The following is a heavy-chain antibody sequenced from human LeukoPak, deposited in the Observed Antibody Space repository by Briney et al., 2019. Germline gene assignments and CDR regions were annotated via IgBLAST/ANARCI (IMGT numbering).Heavy chain of an antibody. V-gene: IGHV5-51*01. D-gene: IGHD3-3*02. J-gene: IGHJ4*02. Sequence: NHGASLKISCKGSGYSFRDYWIGWVRQMPGKGLEWLGIIYPADSDTRYSPSFQGQVTISADRSLSTAYLQWSSLEASDTAMYYCARRDRPFVPYFFDYWGQGTLVTVSS. CDR2: IYPADSDT. CDR1: GYSFRDYW. CDR3: ARRDRPFVPYFFDY.